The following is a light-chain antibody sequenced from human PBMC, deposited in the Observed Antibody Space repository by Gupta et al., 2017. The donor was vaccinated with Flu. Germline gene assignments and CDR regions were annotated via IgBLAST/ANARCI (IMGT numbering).Light chain of an antibody. J-gene: IGKJ2*01. CDR2: KAS. CDR3: QQYDNNFPFT. CDR1: QSISFW. V-gene: IGKV1-5*03. Sequence: DIQMTQSPSTLSSAVGDRVTITCQASQSISFWLAWYQQKPGKATKLLIYKASSLETGVPSRFSGSGSGTEFTLTISGLQPDDFATYFCQQYDNNFPFTFGQGTSLEIK.